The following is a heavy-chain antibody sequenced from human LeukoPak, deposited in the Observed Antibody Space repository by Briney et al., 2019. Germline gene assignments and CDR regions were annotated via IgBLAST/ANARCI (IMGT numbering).Heavy chain of an antibody. J-gene: IGHJ5*02. CDR1: GGSISSSSYY. D-gene: IGHD3-10*01. Sequence: SETLSLTCTVSGGSISSSSYYWGWIRQPPGKGLDWIGSIYYSGSTYYNPSLKSRFTISVDTSKNQFSLKLTSVTTADTAVYYCARGLWFGEPWGQGILVTVSS. CDR2: IYYSGST. CDR3: ARGLWFGEP. V-gene: IGHV4-39*07.